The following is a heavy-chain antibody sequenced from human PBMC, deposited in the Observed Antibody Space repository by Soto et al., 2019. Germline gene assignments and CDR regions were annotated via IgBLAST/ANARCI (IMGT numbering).Heavy chain of an antibody. CDR2: IYYSGST. Sequence: SETLSLTCTVSGGSISSYYWSWIRQPPGKGLEWIGYIYYSGSTNYNPSLKSRVTISVDTSKNQFSLKLSSVTAADTAVYYCARHGYYDFWSGYFDDWGQGTLVTVSS. CDR3: ARHGYYDFWSGYFDD. D-gene: IGHD3-3*01. CDR1: GGSISSYY. J-gene: IGHJ4*02. V-gene: IGHV4-59*08.